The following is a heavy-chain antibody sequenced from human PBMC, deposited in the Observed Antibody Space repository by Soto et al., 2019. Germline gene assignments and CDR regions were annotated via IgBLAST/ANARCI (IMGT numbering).Heavy chain of an antibody. D-gene: IGHD6-19*01. CDR3: AREAVAGYYYYYGMDV. J-gene: IGHJ6*02. CDR2: IYPGDSDT. V-gene: IGHV5-51*03. Sequence: EVQLVQSGAEVKKRGESLKISCKGSGYSFTSYWIGWVRQMPGKGLEWMGIIYPGDSDTRYSPSFQGQVTISADKSISTAYQQGSSLKASDTAMYYCAREAVAGYYYYYGMDVWGQGTTVTVSS. CDR1: GYSFTSYW.